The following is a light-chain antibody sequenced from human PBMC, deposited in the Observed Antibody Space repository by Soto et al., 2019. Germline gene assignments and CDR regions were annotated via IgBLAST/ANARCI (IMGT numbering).Light chain of an antibody. J-gene: IGLJ2*01. CDR1: SSDVGGYNY. V-gene: IGLV2-8*01. Sequence: QSVLTQPPSASGSPGQSVTISCTGTSSDVGGYNYVSWYQQHPGKAPKLMIYEVSEWPSGVPDRFSGSKSGNTASLTVSGLQAEDEADYYCSSYAGSNNVVFGGGTKVTVL. CDR2: EVS. CDR3: SSYAGSNNVV.